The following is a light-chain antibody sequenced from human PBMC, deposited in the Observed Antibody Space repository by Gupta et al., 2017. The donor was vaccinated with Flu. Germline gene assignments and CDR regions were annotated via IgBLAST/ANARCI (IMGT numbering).Light chain of an antibody. CDR3: SSYTSSGTWV. CDR1: SSDVVDYNY. J-gene: IGLJ3*02. CDR2: EVT. V-gene: IGLV2-14*01. Sequence: TSSDVVDYNYVTWHRQHPGKAPELMIYEVTKRPSGVSNRFSGSKSGNTASLIIAGLQAEDECDYYCSSYTSSGTWVFGGGTKLTVL.